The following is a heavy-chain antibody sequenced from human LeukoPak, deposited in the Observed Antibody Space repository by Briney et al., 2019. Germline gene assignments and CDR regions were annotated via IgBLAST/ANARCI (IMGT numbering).Heavy chain of an antibody. CDR1: GYTLTELS. J-gene: IGHJ4*02. CDR3: AKANYGDSVSVFYYFDY. CDR2: FDPEDGET. Sequence: ASVKVSCKVSGYTLTELSMHWVRQAPGKGLEWMGGFDPEDGETIYAQKFQGRVTMTEDTSTDTAYMELSSLRPEDTAVYCCAKANYGDSVSVFYYFDYWGQGTLVTVSS. D-gene: IGHD4-17*01. V-gene: IGHV1-24*01.